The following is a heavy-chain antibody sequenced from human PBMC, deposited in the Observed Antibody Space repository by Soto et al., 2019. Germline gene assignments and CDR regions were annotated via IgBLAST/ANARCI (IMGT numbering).Heavy chain of an antibody. CDR2: FYTSGNT. CDR1: GASISSDY. J-gene: IGHJ4*02. V-gene: IGHV4-4*07. CDR3: ARDSPSRFLIFDD. D-gene: IGHD3-3*01. Sequence: QVRLQESGPGLVRPSETLSLTCTVSGASISSDYWNWIRQPAGKGLEWIGRFYTSGNTNYNPSLKSRVTMSADTSKNQFSLKVTSVTAADSAIYYCARDSPSRFLIFDDWGQGTLVTVSS.